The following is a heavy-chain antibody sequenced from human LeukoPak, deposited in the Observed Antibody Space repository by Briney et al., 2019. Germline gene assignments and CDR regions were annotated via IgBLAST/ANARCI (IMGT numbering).Heavy chain of an antibody. V-gene: IGHV4-34*01. D-gene: IGHD3-3*01. CDR2: INHSGST. Sequence: SETLSLTCAVYGGSFSGYYWSWIRQPPGKGLEWIGEINHSGSTNYNPSLKSRVTISVDTSKNQFSLKLSSVTAADTAVYYCARNYHDFWSGYYTNDYWGQGTLVTVSS. CDR3: ARNYHDFWSGYYTNDY. CDR1: GGSFSGYY. J-gene: IGHJ4*02.